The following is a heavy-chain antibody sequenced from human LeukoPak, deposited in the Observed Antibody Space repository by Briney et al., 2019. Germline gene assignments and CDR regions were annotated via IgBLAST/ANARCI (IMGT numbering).Heavy chain of an antibody. J-gene: IGHJ4*02. CDR1: GGSFSGNY. D-gene: IGHD3-9*01. Sequence: SETLSLTCAVYGGSFSGNYWSWIRQPPGKGLEWIGEINHSGSTNYNPSLKSRVTISIDTSKNQFSLKLSSVTAADTAVYYCARHQKVLYYDILTGYYDYSDYWGQGTLVTVSS. CDR2: INHSGST. V-gene: IGHV4-34*01. CDR3: ARHQKVLYYDILTGYYDYSDY.